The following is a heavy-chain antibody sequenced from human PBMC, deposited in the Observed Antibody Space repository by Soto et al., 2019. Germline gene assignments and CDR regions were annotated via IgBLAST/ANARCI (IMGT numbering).Heavy chain of an antibody. Sequence: SETLSLTCTVSGGSISSGGYYWSWIRQHPGKGLEWIGYIYYSGSTYYNPSLKSRVTISVDTSKNQFSLKLSSVTAADTAVYYCASSVLTKGYYYYGTDVWGQGTTVTVSS. D-gene: IGHD2-8*01. CDR3: ASSVLTKGYYYYGTDV. J-gene: IGHJ6*02. CDR1: GGSISSGGYY. V-gene: IGHV4-31*03. CDR2: IYYSGST.